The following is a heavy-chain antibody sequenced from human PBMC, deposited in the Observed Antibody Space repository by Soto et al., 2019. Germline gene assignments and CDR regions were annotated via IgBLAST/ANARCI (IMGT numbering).Heavy chain of an antibody. Sequence: GESLKISCAASGFTFSSYAMHWVRQAPGKGLEWVAVISYDGSNKYYADSVKGRFTISRDNSKNTLYLQMNSLRAEDTAVYYCARDSSTMVRINWFDPWGQGTLVTVSS. CDR2: ISYDGSNK. J-gene: IGHJ5*02. CDR3: ARDSSTMVRINWFDP. D-gene: IGHD3-10*01. V-gene: IGHV3-30-3*01. CDR1: GFTFSSYA.